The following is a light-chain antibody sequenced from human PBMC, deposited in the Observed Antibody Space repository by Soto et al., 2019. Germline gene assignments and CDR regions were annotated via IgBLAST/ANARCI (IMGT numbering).Light chain of an antibody. J-gene: IGLJ1*01. Sequence: QSVLTQPASVSGSPGQSTTISCTGTSNDVGGYDYVSWYQHHPGKAPKLMIYEVSDRPSGVSNRFSGSKSGNTASLTISGLQAEDEADYYCSSYTGSSTRYVFGTGTKLTVL. CDR2: EVS. CDR1: SNDVGGYDY. V-gene: IGLV2-14*01. CDR3: SSYTGSSTRYV.